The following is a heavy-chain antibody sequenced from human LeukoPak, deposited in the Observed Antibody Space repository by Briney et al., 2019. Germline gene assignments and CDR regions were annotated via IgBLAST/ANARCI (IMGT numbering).Heavy chain of an antibody. CDR2: ISAYNGNT. Sequence: ASVKVSCKASGYTFTSYGISWVRQAPGQGLEWMGWISAYNGNTNYAQKLQGRVTMTTDTSTGTAYMELRSLRSDDTAVYYCARGSATCSSTSCQPDYYYGMDVWGQGTTVTVSS. CDR1: GYTFTSYG. J-gene: IGHJ6*02. V-gene: IGHV1-18*01. D-gene: IGHD2-2*01. CDR3: ARGSATCSSTSCQPDYYYGMDV.